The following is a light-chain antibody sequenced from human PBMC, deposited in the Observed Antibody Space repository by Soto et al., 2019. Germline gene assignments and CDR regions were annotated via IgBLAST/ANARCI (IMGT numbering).Light chain of an antibody. CDR2: SAS. CDR3: QQYNNWPAIT. Sequence: EIVMTQSPATLSVSPGERATLSCRASQSISTNLAWYQQKPGQAPRLLIYSASTWATGIPARFSGSGSGTEFTVTISSLQSEDFAVYYCQQYNNWPAITFGQGTRLEIK. V-gene: IGKV3D-15*01. CDR1: QSISTN. J-gene: IGKJ5*01.